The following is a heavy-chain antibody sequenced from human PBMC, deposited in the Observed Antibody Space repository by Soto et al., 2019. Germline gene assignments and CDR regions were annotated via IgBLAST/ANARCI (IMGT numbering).Heavy chain of an antibody. CDR1: GFTFSSYG. CDR2: ISYDGSNK. J-gene: IGHJ6*02. D-gene: IGHD2-15*01. V-gene: IGHV3-30*18. CDR3: AKVQRIRYYYYYGMDV. Sequence: QVQLVESGGGVVQPGRSLRLSCAASGFTFSSYGMHWVRQAPGKGLEWVAVISYDGSNKYYADSVKGRFTISRDNSKNTLYLQMNSLRAEDTAVYYCAKVQRIRYYYYYGMDVWVQGTTVTVSS.